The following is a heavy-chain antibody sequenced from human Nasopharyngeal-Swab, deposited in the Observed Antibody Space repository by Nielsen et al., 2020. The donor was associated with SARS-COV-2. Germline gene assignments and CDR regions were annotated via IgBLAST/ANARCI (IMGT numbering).Heavy chain of an antibody. V-gene: IGHV4-59*12. CDR1: GGSISSYY. Sequence: GSLRLSCTVSGGSISSYYWSWIRQPPGKGLEWIGYTYYSGSTNYNTSLKSRVTITVDTSKNQFSLKLSSVTAAETAVYYCAGDGYSSIYWFDPWGQGTLVTVSS. CDR2: TYYSGST. D-gene: IGHD6-13*01. J-gene: IGHJ5*02. CDR3: AGDGYSSIYWFDP.